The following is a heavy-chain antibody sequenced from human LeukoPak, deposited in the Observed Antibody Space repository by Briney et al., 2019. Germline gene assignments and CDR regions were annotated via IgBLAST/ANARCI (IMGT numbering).Heavy chain of an antibody. J-gene: IGHJ4*02. CDR2: LDHSGST. D-gene: IGHD5-24*01. V-gene: IGHV4-34*01. Sequence: SETLSLTCTVHGGSFSGYYWSWIRQPPGKGLEWIGELDHSGSTNYNPSLKSRVTISVDTSKIQFSLKLTSVAAADTAVYCCARSGMATITDYWGQGTLVTVSS. CDR1: GGSFSGYY. CDR3: ARSGMATITDY.